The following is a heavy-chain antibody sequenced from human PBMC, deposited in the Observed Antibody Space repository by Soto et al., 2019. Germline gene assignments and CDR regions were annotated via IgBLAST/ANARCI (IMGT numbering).Heavy chain of an antibody. V-gene: IGHV4-39*01. CDR1: GGSINTNGYY. D-gene: IGHD3-16*01. CDR3: ARPRSAYYDS. CDR2: IYYSGTT. Sequence: SETLSLTCTVSGGSINTNGYYWAWIRQPPGKGLEWIGSIYYSGTTYYNPSLKSRVIISSDMSKNQFSLRLTSVTAADTAVYSCARPRSAYYDSWGQGTLVTVSS. J-gene: IGHJ5*02.